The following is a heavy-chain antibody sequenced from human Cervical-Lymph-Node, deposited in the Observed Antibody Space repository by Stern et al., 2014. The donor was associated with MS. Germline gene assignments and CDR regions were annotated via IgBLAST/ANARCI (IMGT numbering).Heavy chain of an antibody. Sequence: QDQLVQSGGGVVHPGTPRRLSCTAIGFTFRSWSVHWVRQAPGHGLEWVAGISHDGTFADFTDSVKGRFTISSDTSKTTLYRHMHSLRPEDTAVYYCTSGTNVAIAAFDIWGQGTMVAV. CDR3: TSGTNVAIAAFDI. D-gene: IGHD1-1*01. CDR2: ISHDGTFA. V-gene: IGHV3-30*14. CDR1: GFTFRSWS. J-gene: IGHJ3*02.